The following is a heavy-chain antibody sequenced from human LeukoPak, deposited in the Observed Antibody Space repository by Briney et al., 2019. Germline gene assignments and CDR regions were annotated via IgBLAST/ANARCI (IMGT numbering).Heavy chain of an antibody. V-gene: IGHV3-53*01. D-gene: IGHD3-10*01. Sequence: GGSLRLSCAASGFTVSSNYMSWVRQAPGKGLEWVSVIYSGGSTYYADSVKGRFTISRDNSKNTLYLQMNSLRAEDTAVYYCARDPIHYYGSGDNWFDPWGQGTLVTVSS. CDR2: IYSGGST. J-gene: IGHJ5*02. CDR1: GFTVSSNY. CDR3: ARDPIHYYGSGDNWFDP.